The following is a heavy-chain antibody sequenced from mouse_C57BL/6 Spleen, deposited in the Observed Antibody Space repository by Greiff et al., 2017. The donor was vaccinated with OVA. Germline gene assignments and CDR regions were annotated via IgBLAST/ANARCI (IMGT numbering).Heavy chain of an antibody. CDR1: GYTFTDYE. J-gene: IGHJ2*01. CDR2: IDPETGGT. CDR3: TRNIDYGSSYVSFDY. D-gene: IGHD1-1*01. V-gene: IGHV1-15*01. Sequence: VKVVESGAELVRPGASVTLSCKASGYTFTDYEMHWVKQTPVHGLEWIGAIDPETGGTAYNQKFKGKAILTADKSSSTAYMELRSLTSEDSAVYYCTRNIDYGSSYVSFDYWGQGTTLTVSS.